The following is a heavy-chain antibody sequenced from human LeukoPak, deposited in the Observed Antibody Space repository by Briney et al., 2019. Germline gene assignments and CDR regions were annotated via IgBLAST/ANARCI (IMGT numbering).Heavy chain of an antibody. CDR2: IRYDGGIK. Sequence: GGSLRLSCAASGFTFSTFAMHWVRQAPGKGLEWVAFIRYDGGIKYYADSGKGRFTISRDNSKNTLYLQMNSLRAEDTVIYYWGKRIVVADKFDSWGQGTLVTVSS. CDR3: GKRIVVADKFDS. D-gene: IGHD6-19*01. J-gene: IGHJ4*02. CDR1: GFTFSTFA. V-gene: IGHV3-30*02.